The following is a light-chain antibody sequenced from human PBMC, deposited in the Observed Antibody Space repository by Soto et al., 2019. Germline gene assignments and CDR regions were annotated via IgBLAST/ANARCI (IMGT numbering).Light chain of an antibody. Sequence: EIVLTQSPATLSLSPGERATLSCRASQSVSSQLAWYQQKPGQAPRLLIYEASNRATGIPARFSGSGSGTAFTLTISSLEPEAFALYYCQQRSDWPLDFGGGTQVEIK. CDR3: QQRSDWPLD. CDR1: QSVSSQ. V-gene: IGKV3-11*01. CDR2: EAS. J-gene: IGKJ4*01.